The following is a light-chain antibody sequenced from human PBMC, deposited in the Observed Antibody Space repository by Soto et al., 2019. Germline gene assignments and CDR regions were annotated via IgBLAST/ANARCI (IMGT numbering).Light chain of an antibody. CDR3: SSYTSSPYV. V-gene: IGLV2-14*01. CDR1: SSDVGGYNY. J-gene: IGLJ1*01. CDR2: DVS. Sequence: HSVLTQPASLSVSPGQSSSISCTRTSSDVGGYNYVSWYQQHPGKAPKLMIYDVSNRPSGVSNRFSGSKSGNTASLTISGLQAEDEADYYCSSYTSSPYVFGTGTKVTVL.